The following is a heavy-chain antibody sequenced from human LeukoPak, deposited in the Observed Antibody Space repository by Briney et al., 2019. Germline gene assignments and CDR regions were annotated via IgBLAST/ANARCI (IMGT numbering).Heavy chain of an antibody. D-gene: IGHD3-16*01. Sequence: GGSLRLSCAASGFTFSSYSMKWVRQAPGKGLEWVASINHNGNVNYYVDSVKGRFTISRDNAKDSLYLQMSNLRAEDTAVYFCARGGGLDVWGQGATVTVSS. CDR1: GFTFSSYS. CDR2: INHNGNVN. CDR3: ARGGGLDV. V-gene: IGHV3-7*03. J-gene: IGHJ6*02.